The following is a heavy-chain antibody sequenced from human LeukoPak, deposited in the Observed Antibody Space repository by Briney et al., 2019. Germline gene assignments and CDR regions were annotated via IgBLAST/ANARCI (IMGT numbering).Heavy chain of an antibody. CDR2: ISYDGSNK. J-gene: IGHJ4*02. Sequence: GGSLRLSCAASGFTFSSYGMHWARQAPGKGLEWVAVISYDGSNKYYADSVKGRFTISRDNSKNTLYLQVNSLRAEDTAVYYCAKGGKWDVTPFDYWGQGTLVTVSS. V-gene: IGHV3-30*18. CDR1: GFTFSSYG. CDR3: AKGGKWDVTPFDY. D-gene: IGHD1-26*01.